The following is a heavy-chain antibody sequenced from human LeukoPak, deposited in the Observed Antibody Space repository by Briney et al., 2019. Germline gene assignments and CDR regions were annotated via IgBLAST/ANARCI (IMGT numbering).Heavy chain of an antibody. J-gene: IGHJ4*02. Sequence: GGSLRLSCAASGFTFSSYEMHWVRQAPGKGLEWISYISSSGSTIYYADSVRGRFTISRDNAKNSLYLQMNSLRAGDTALYSCEREGDYYFDSWGQGTLVTVPS. V-gene: IGHV3-48*03. CDR2: ISSSGSTI. D-gene: IGHD3-10*01. CDR3: EREGDYYFDS. CDR1: GFTFSSYE.